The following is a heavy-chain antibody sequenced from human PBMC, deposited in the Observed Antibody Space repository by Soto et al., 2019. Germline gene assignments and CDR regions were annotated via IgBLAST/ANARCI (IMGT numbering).Heavy chain of an antibody. Sequence: GGSLRLSCAASGFTVSSNYMSWVRQAPGKGLEWISIIYSAGNTYYADSVKGRFTISRDNSKNTLYLQMNSLGAEDTAVYYGARDFVVVGPTINYYYGMDVWGQGTTVTVSS. CDR3: ARDFVVVGPTINYYYGMDV. CDR1: GFTVSSNY. V-gene: IGHV3-66*01. J-gene: IGHJ6*02. D-gene: IGHD3-22*01. CDR2: IYSAGNT.